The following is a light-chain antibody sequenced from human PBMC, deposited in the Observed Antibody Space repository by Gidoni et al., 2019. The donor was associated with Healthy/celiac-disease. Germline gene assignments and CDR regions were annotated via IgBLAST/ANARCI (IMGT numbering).Light chain of an antibody. J-gene: IGKJ2*01. Sequence: DIVMTQSLDSLAVSLGERATLNYLAWYQQKPGQPPKLLIYWASTRESGVPDRFSGSGSGTDFTLTISSLQAEDVAVYYCQQYYSTPPTFGQGTKLEIK. CDR3: QQYYSTPPT. CDR2: WAS. V-gene: IGKV4-1*01.